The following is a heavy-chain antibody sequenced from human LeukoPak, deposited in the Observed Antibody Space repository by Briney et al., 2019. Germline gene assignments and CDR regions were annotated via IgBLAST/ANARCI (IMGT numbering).Heavy chain of an antibody. D-gene: IGHD3-22*01. V-gene: IGHV4-4*07. CDR2: IYTSGST. J-gene: IGHJ4*02. Sequence: PSETLSLTCTVSSDSISTYYWSWIRQPAGKGLEWIGRIYTSGSTNYNPSLKSRVTMSVDTSKNQFSLTLSSVTAADTAVYYCASTSDSGGYYYGYWGQGTLVTVSS. CDR3: ASTSDSGGYYYGY. CDR1: SDSISTYY.